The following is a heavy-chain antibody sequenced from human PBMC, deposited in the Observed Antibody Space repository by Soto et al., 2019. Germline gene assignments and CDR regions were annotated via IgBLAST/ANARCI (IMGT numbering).Heavy chain of an antibody. CDR3: APPCRSPSCLRDF. V-gene: IGHV4-34*01. CDR2: INHSGST. CDR1: GGSFSGYY. Sequence: LSLTCAVYGGSFSGYYWSWIRQPPGKGLEWMGEINHSGSTNYNPSLKSRVTISVDTSKNQLSLKLSFVTAADTAVYYCAPPCRSPSCLRDFWAQGTWVTGSS. D-gene: IGHD2-2*01. J-gene: IGHJ4*02.